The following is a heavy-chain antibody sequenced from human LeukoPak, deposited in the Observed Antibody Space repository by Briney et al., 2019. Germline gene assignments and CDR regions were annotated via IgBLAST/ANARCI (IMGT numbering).Heavy chain of an antibody. J-gene: IGHJ5*02. D-gene: IGHD4-17*01. CDR3: ARGLGDYGDPNWFDP. CDR1: GGSISSSYW. Sequence: SETLSLTCAVSGGSISSSYWWSWIRQPPGKGLEWIGEIYHSGSTNYNPSLKSRVTISVDTSKNQFSLKLSSVTAADTAVYYCARGLGDYGDPNWFDPWGQGTLVTVSS. CDR2: IYHSGST. V-gene: IGHV4-4*02.